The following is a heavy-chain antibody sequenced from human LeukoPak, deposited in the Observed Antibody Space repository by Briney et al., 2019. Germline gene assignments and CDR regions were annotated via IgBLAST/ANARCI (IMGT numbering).Heavy chain of an antibody. J-gene: IGHJ4*02. D-gene: IGHD3-9*01. CDR2: IYHSGST. CDR3: ARDGGSDILTGHGDFGHDY. V-gene: IGHV4-38-2*02. CDR1: GYSISSGYY. Sequence: SETLSLTCAVSGYSISSGYYWGWIRQPPGKGLEWIGSIYHSGSTYYNPSLKSRVTISVDTSKNQFSLKLSSVTAADTAVYHCARDGGSDILTGHGDFGHDYWGQGTLVTVSS.